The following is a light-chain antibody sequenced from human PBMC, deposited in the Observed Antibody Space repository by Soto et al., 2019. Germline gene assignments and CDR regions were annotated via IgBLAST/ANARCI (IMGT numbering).Light chain of an antibody. J-gene: IGKJ1*01. V-gene: IGKV1-39*01. CDR3: QQYYSRRT. CDR2: AAS. Sequence: DIQMTQTPSSLSASVGDRVTITCRASQSISSYLNWYQQKPGKAPKLLIYAASSLQSGVPSRFSGSGSGTDFTLTISSLQPEDFATYYCQQYYSRRTFGQGTKVDI. CDR1: QSISSY.